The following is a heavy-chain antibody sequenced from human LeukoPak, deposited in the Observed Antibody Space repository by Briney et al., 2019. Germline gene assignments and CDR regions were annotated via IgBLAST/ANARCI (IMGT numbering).Heavy chain of an antibody. J-gene: IGHJ4*02. CDR2: ISYDGSNK. D-gene: IGHD3-10*01. V-gene: IGHV3-30*18. Sequence: GGSLRLSCAASGFTFSSYGMHWVRQAPGKGLEWVAVISYDGSNKYYADSVKGRFTISRDNSKNTLYLQMNSLRAEDTAVYYCAKERLAGFGELLPDDYWGQGTLVTVSS. CDR3: AKERLAGFGELLPDDY. CDR1: GFTFSSYG.